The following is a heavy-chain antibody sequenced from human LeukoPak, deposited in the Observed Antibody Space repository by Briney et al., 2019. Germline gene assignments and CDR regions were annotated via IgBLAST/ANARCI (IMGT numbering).Heavy chain of an antibody. CDR2: IYTSGST. CDR3: ARENSYGPFVYYYYYGMDV. J-gene: IGHJ6*02. V-gene: IGHV4-4*07. Sequence: SEILSLTCTVSGGSISSYYWSWIRQPAGKGLEWIGRIYTSGSTNYNPSLKSRVTMSVDTSKNQFSLKLSSVTAADTAVYYCARENSYGPFVYYYYYGMDVWGQGTTVTVSS. CDR1: GGSISSYY. D-gene: IGHD5-18*01.